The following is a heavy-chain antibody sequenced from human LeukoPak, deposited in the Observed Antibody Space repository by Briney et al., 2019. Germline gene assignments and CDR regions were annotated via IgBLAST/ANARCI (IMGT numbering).Heavy chain of an antibody. CDR2: VYYSGST. Sequence: PSETLSLTCTVSGGSISSSSYYWGWIHPPPGKELEWIGRVYYSGSTYYNPSLKSRLTISVDASSNHFSLKLSSVTAADTAVYYCARHSSEYGDYVFDYWGQGTLVTVSS. V-gene: IGHV4-39*01. J-gene: IGHJ4*02. D-gene: IGHD4-17*01. CDR1: GGSISSSSYY. CDR3: ARHSSEYGDYVFDY.